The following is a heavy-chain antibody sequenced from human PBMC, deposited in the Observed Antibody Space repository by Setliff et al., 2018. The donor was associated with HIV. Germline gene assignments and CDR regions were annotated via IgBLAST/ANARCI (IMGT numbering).Heavy chain of an antibody. CDR2: INHTGNT. CDR3: ARGKGGLVGPAEFDY. J-gene: IGHJ4*02. D-gene: IGHD1-26*01. CDR1: GGSFSGYH. Sequence: SETLSLTCAVYGGSFSGYHWNWIRQFPGKGLEWIGEINHTGNTQYNPSLKSRVTMSEETSKNQFSLKLKSVTAADTAIYFCARGKGGLVGPAEFDYWGPGTLVTVSA. V-gene: IGHV4-34*01.